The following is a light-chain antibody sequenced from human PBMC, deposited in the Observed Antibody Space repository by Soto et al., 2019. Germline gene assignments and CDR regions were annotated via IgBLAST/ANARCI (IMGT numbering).Light chain of an antibody. V-gene: IGKV1-39*01. Sequence: DIQITHSAASLSASVIYRVTITSRASQTISTYLNWYQQKPGKAPRLLIYDASSLLSGVPSRFSGSGSGTDFTLTIASLQPEDFSTYYCQQSDSTPYTFGQGTKVDI. CDR3: QQSDSTPYT. CDR1: QTISTY. CDR2: DAS. J-gene: IGKJ2*01.